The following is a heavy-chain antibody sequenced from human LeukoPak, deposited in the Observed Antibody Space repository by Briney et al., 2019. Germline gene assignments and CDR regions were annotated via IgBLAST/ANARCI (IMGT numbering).Heavy chain of an antibody. CDR3: ATYSGPDKLDAFDI. CDR1: GFTFSSYW. Sequence: PGGSLRLSCAASGFTFSSYWMSWVRQAPGKGLEWVANIKKDGSEIFYVDSVKGRFTISRDNAKTLLYLQMNSLRAEDTAVYYCATYSGPDKLDAFDIWGQGTMVTVSS. V-gene: IGHV3-7*01. J-gene: IGHJ3*02. D-gene: IGHD5-12*01. CDR2: IKKDGSEI.